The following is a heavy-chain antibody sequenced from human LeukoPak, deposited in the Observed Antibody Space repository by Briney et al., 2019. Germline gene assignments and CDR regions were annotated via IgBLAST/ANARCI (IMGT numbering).Heavy chain of an antibody. V-gene: IGHV3-11*06. Sequence: GGSLRLSCAASGFTFSDYYVSWIRQAPGKGLEWVSYISGSSGYTNYADSVRGRFTISSDNAKNSLYLQVNSLRAEDTAVYYCARSRDGYNLDYWGQGTLVTVSS. J-gene: IGHJ4*02. CDR1: GFTFSDYY. CDR2: ISGSSGYT. D-gene: IGHD5-24*01. CDR3: ARSRDGYNLDY.